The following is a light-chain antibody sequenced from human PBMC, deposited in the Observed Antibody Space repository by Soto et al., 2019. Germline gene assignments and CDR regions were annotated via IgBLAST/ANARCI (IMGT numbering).Light chain of an antibody. CDR1: SSDIGAYNY. CDR2: EVN. V-gene: IGLV2-8*01. CDR3: TSYGGRDNLM. Sequence: QSALTQPPSASGSPGQSVTISCTGTSSDIGAYNYVSWFQQHPGEAPKLIISEVNKRPSGVPDRFSGSKSGNTASLTVSGLQAEDEADYYCTSYGGRDNLMFGGGTQLTV. J-gene: IGLJ7*01.